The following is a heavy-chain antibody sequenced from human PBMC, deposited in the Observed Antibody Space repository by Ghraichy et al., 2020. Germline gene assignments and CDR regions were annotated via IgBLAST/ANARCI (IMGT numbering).Heavy chain of an antibody. CDR1: GGSISSSGYF. J-gene: IGHJ4*02. CDR2: ISYSGST. D-gene: IGHD3-10*01. CDR3: ARRGGSGTS. Sequence: SETLSLTCTVSGGSISSSGYFWGWIRQPPGKGLAWIGSISYSGSTNYNPSLKSRVTISVDTSKNQFSLRLSSVTAADTAVYYCARRGGSGTSWGQGTLVTVSS. V-gene: IGHV4-39*01.